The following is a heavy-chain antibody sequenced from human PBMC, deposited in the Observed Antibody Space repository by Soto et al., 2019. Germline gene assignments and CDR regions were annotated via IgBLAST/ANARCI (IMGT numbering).Heavy chain of an antibody. CDR2: INSDGSST. CDR1: GFTFSSYW. D-gene: IGHD6-13*01. Sequence: PGGSLRLSCAASGFTFSSYWMHWVRQAPGKGLVWVSRINSDGSSTSYADSVKGRFTISRDNAKNTLYLQMNSLRAEDTAVYYCARDAVLLTPYSSSWYSSDYYYGMDVWGQGTTVTVSS. V-gene: IGHV3-74*01. J-gene: IGHJ6*02. CDR3: ARDAVLLTPYSSSWYSSDYYYGMDV.